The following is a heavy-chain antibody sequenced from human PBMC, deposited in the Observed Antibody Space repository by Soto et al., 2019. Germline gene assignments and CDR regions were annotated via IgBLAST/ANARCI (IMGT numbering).Heavy chain of an antibody. Sequence: QVQLQQWGAGLLKPTETLSLTCAVYGGSFSGYYWSWIRQPPGKGLEWIGEINHSGSITYNPSLKSRVTISVDTSKNQFSLKLSSVTDADTAVYYCARGLRFLEWLSPFDPRGQGTLVTVSS. D-gene: IGHD3-3*01. V-gene: IGHV4-34*01. CDR1: GGSFSGYY. CDR3: ARGLRFLEWLSPFDP. J-gene: IGHJ5*02. CDR2: INHSGSI.